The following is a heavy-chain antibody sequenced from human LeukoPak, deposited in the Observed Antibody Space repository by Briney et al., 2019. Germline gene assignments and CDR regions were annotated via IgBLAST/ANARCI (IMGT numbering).Heavy chain of an antibody. CDR1: GFTFSSYD. J-gene: IGHJ4*02. Sequence: GGSLRLSCAASGFTFSSYDMHWVRQAPGKGLEWVAFIRYDGSNKYYADSVKGRFTISRDNSKKTLYLQMNSLRAEDTAVYYCAKRNYDFWSGYYRRAENHFDYWGQGTLVTVSS. V-gene: IGHV3-30*02. D-gene: IGHD3-3*01. CDR3: AKRNYDFWSGYYRRAENHFDY. CDR2: IRYDGSNK.